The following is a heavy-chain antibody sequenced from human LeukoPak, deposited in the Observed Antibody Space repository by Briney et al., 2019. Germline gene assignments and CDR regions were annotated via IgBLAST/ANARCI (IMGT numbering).Heavy chain of an antibody. V-gene: IGHV3-73*01. Sequence: GGSLRLSCAASGFTFSNAWMSWVRQASGKGLEWVGRIRPKADNYATAYAATVRGRFTISRDDSKDTAYLQMDSLKTEDTAVYYCARRTGGSHPDPFDCWGQGALVTVSS. D-gene: IGHD1-1*01. CDR1: GFTFSNAW. J-gene: IGHJ4*02. CDR3: ARRTGGSHPDPFDC. CDR2: IRPKADNYAT.